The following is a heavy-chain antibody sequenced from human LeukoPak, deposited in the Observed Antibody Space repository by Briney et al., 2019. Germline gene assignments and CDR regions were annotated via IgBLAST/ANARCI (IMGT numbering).Heavy chain of an antibody. Sequence: ASVKVSCKASGYTFTSYGISWVRQAPGQGLEWMGWISAYNGNTNYAQKLQGRVTMTTDTSTSTAYRELRSLRSDDTAVYYCAREGTGTTPFDIWGQGTRVPVSS. CDR3: AREGTGTTPFDI. CDR2: ISAYNGNT. CDR1: GYTFTSYG. J-gene: IGHJ3*02. V-gene: IGHV1-18*01. D-gene: IGHD1-1*01.